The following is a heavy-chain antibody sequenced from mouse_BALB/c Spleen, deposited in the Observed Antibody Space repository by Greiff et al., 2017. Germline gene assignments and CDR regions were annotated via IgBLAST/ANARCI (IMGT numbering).Heavy chain of an antibody. Sequence: EVHLVESGGGLVQPGGSRKLSCAASGFTFSSFGMHWVRQAPEKGLEWVAYISSGSSTIYYADTVKGRFTISRDNPKNTLFLQMTSLRSEDTAMYYCARSPYYYGMDYWGQGTSVTVSS. V-gene: IGHV5-17*02. CDR1: GFTFSSFG. CDR3: ARSPYYYGMDY. J-gene: IGHJ4*01. CDR2: ISSGSSTI.